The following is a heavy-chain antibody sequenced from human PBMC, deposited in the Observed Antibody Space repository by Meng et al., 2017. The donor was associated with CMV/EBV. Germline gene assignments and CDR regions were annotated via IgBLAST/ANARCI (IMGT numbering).Heavy chain of an antibody. CDR3: AKDRTVAGKYYFDY. CDR2: ISGSGGST. V-gene: IGHV3-23*01. CDR1: GFTFSSYA. D-gene: IGHD6-19*01. J-gene: IGHJ4*02. Sequence: GESLKISCAASGFTFSSYAMSWVRQAPGKGLEWVSAISGSGGSTYYADSVKGRFTISRDNSKNTLYLQMNSLRAEDTAVYYRAKDRTVAGKYYFDYWGQGTLVTVSS.